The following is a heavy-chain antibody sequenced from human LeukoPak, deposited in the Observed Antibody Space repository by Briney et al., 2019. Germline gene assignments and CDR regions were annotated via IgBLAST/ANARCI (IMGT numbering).Heavy chain of an antibody. CDR2: IWYDASKE. CDR3: AREGRCGGDCYYDY. V-gene: IGHV3-33*01. CDR1: GFIFSNYG. J-gene: IGHJ4*02. D-gene: IGHD2-21*02. Sequence: GRSLRLSCEASGFIFSNYGMRWIRQAPGKGLEWVAVIWYDASKEYYQNSVEGRFTISRDDSKNTLYLQMNSLRPEDTAMYYCAREGRCGGDCYYDYWGQGTLVTVSS.